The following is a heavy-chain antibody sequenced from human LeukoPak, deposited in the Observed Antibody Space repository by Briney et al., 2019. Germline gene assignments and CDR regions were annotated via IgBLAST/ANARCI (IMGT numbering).Heavy chain of an antibody. CDR1: GFTFSNYA. Sequence: GGSLRLSCAASGFTFSNYAMSWVRQAPGKGLEWVSAISGSGGNTYYADSVKGRFTTSRDNSKNTLYLQMNSLRAEDTAVYYCAKTPRYCSGSSCYAGYFDYWGQGTLVTVSS. CDR3: AKTPRYCSGSSCYAGYFDY. D-gene: IGHD2-2*01. J-gene: IGHJ4*02. CDR2: ISGSGGNT. V-gene: IGHV3-23*01.